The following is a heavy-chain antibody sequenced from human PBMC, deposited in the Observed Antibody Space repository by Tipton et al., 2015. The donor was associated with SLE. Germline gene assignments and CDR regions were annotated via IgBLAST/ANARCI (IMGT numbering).Heavy chain of an antibody. CDR2: ISAYNGNT. CDR1: GYTFTSYG. D-gene: IGHD1-26*01. V-gene: IGHV1-18*04. Sequence: QVQLVQSGGEVKKPGALVKVSCKASGYTFTSYGISWVRQAPGQGLEWMGWISAYNGNTNYAQKLQGRVTMTTDTSTSTAYMELRSLRSDDTAVYYCARVLLGGSSRGIWFDPWGQGTLVTVSS. CDR3: ARVLLGGSSRGIWFDP. J-gene: IGHJ5*02.